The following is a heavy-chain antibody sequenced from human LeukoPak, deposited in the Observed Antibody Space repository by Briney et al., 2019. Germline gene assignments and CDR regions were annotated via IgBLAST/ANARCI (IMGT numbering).Heavy chain of an antibody. CDR3: AERWLQIDY. CDR2: ISGSGGST. J-gene: IGHJ4*02. Sequence: GGSLRLSCAASGFTFSIYAMTWVRQAPGKGLEWVSAISGSGGSTYYADSVKGRFTISRDNSKNTLYLQMNSLRAEDTAVYYCAERWLQIDYWGQGTLVTVSS. V-gene: IGHV3-23*01. CDR1: GFTFSIYA. D-gene: IGHD5-24*01.